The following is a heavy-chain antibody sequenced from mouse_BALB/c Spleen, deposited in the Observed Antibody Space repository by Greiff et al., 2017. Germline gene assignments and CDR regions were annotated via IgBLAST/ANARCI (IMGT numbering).Heavy chain of an antibody. D-gene: IGHD1-1*01. Sequence: QVHVKQSGAELMKPGASVKISCKATGYTFSSYWIEWVKQRPGHGLEWIGEILPGSGSTNYNEKFKGKATFTADTSSNTAYMQLSSLTSEDSAVYYCARRGITTVVATRYFDYWGQGTTLTVSS. V-gene: IGHV1-9*01. CDR1: GYTFSSYW. J-gene: IGHJ2*01. CDR3: ARRGITTVVATRYFDY. CDR2: ILPGSGST.